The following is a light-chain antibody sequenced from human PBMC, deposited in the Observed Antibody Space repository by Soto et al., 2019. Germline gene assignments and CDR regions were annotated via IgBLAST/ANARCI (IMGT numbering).Light chain of an antibody. Sequence: EIQMNQSPSTLSATVGDRVTITCRASQSISSWLAWYQQKPGKAPKLLIYKASSLESGVPSRFSGSGSGTEFTLTISSLQPDDFATYYCQQYNSYPWPFGQGTNVDI. CDR3: QQYNSYPWP. J-gene: IGKJ1*01. CDR1: QSISSW. CDR2: KAS. V-gene: IGKV1-5*03.